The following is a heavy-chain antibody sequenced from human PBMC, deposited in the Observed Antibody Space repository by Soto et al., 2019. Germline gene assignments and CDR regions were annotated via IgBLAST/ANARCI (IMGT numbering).Heavy chain of an antibody. J-gene: IGHJ4*02. V-gene: IGHV2-5*02. Sequence: QITLKESGPTLVKPTQTLTLTCTFSGFSFSINGVAVGWIRQPPGQALEWLALIYWDDDQRYNPALKNRLTIPKDTSRSQFVPTMTNMDPVDTPTYSCAHKRDVSRGFKYWGQGTLVTVSS. CDR1: GFSFSINGVA. CDR3: AHKRDVSRGFKY. CDR2: IYWDDDQ. D-gene: IGHD3-10*01.